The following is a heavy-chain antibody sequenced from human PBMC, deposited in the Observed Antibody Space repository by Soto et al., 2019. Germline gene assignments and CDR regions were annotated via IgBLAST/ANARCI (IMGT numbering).Heavy chain of an antibody. J-gene: IGHJ3*02. CDR3: AAAVTMISSTAPYAFDR. Sequence: GASVKVSCKASGFTFGNSAVHWVRQARGQRLEWMGWILVASGGTNYAENFEERVTIARDMSTSTAYMELSSLRSEDTAVYFCAAAVTMISSTAPYAFDRWDQGTLVTVSS. V-gene: IGHV1-58*01. CDR1: GFTFGNSA. CDR2: ILVASGGT. D-gene: IGHD3-22*01.